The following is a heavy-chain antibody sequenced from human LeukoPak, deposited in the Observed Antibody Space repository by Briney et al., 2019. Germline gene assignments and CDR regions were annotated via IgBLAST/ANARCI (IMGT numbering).Heavy chain of an antibody. Sequence: ASVKVSCKASGYTFTSYGISWVRQAPGQGLEWMGWISAYNGNTNYAQKLQGRVTMTTDTSTSTAYMELRSLRSDDTAVYYCARDRYYGSGSGAFDIWGQGTMVTVSS. D-gene: IGHD3-10*01. CDR3: ARDRYYGSGSGAFDI. V-gene: IGHV1-18*01. CDR1: GYTFTSYG. CDR2: ISAYNGNT. J-gene: IGHJ3*02.